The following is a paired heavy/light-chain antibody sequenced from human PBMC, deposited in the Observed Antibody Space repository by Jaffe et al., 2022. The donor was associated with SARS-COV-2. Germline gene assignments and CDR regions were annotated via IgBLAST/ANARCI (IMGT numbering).Light chain of an antibody. CDR3: GTWDDSLNGRV. CDR1: SSNIGSKT. J-gene: IGLJ3*02. CDR2: NNN. V-gene: IGLV1-44*01. Sequence: QSVLTQPPSASGTPGQRVTISCSGSSSNIGSKTVNWYQQLPGTAPKLLIYNNNQRPSGVPDRFSGSKSGTSASLAISGLQSEDEADYYCGTWDDSLNGRVFGGGTKLTVL.
Heavy chain of an antibody. Sequence: EVQLVESGGGLVQPGGSLRLSCAASGFIFSNYWMDWVRQAPGKGLVWVSLINSDGSRTTYADSVKGRFTISRDNANNTLYLQMNSLRAEDTAVYYCARGEYGALGYWGHGTLVTVSS. CDR2: INSDGSRT. CDR1: GFIFSNYW. CDR3: ARGEYGALGY. D-gene: IGHD4-17*01. V-gene: IGHV3-74*01. J-gene: IGHJ4*01.